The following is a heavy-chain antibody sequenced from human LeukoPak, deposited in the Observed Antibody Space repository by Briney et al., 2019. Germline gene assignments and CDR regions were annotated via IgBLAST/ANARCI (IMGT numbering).Heavy chain of an antibody. CDR2: INPNSGGT. CDR1: GYTFTGYY. J-gene: IGHJ4*02. D-gene: IGHD3-3*01. Sequence: GASVKVSCKASGYTFTGYYMHWVRQAPGQGLEWMGWINPNSGGTNYAQKFQGRVTMTRDTSISTAYMELSRLRSDDTAVYYCARGYYDFWSGYSYYFDYWGQGTLVTVSS. V-gene: IGHV1-2*02. CDR3: ARGYYDFWSGYSYYFDY.